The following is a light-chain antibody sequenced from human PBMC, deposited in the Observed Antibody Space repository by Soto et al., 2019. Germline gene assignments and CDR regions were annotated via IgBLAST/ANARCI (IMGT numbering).Light chain of an antibody. V-gene: IGKV3-15*01. Sequence: EIVMTQSPATLSVSPGERATLSCRASQSISSSLAWYQQKPGRAPRLLIYGASTRATDIPAGFSGSGSGTEFTLTISSLQSEDFAIYYCQQYKYWPLAFGGGTKVDIK. CDR1: QSISSS. J-gene: IGKJ4*01. CDR2: GAS. CDR3: QQYKYWPLA.